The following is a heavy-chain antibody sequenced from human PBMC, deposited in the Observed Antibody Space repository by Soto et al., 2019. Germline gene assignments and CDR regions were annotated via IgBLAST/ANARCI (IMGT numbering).Heavy chain of an antibody. J-gene: IGHJ2*01. Sequence: KGLEWVAVISYDGRNKNYADSVKRRFTLSRDNSRNTLYLQMNSLRSEDTVVYYFFLQAEDGIRYLCTVSAFLLNRSSDL. CDR2: ISYDGRNK. CDR3: FLQAEDGIRYLCTVSAFLLNRSSDL. V-gene: IGHV3-30-3*01. D-gene: IGHD3-9*01.